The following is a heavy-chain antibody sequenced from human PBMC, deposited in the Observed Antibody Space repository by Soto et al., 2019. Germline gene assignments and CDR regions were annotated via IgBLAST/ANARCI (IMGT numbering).Heavy chain of an antibody. D-gene: IGHD2-15*01. J-gene: IGHJ4*01. CDR2: IYYDGNT. V-gene: IGHV4-39*01. CDR1: GGSITTRCPY. CDR3: ARSTIEPRGFMYPFDF. Sequence: SETLSLTCIVSGGSITTRCPYCGWIRQSPGKGLECIGNIYYDGNTYYNPSLKSRVTISLDTSKNQISLRLTSVTDADAAFLYCARSTIEPRGFMYPFDFWGHGT.